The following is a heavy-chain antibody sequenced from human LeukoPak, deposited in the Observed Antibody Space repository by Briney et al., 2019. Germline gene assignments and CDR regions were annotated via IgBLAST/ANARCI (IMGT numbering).Heavy chain of an antibody. J-gene: IGHJ4*02. CDR2: ISTLGST. CDR1: GDSISSHY. D-gene: IGHD1-26*01. CDR3: ARVAQYLVGASSTAFFEY. Sequence: SETLSLTCTVSGDSISSHYWSWIRQPAGKGLEWIGHISTLGSTNYNPSLKSRVSMSVDTSNYHFSLKLTFVTAADTAIYYCARVAQYLVGASSTAFFEYWGQGTLVTVSS. V-gene: IGHV4-4*07.